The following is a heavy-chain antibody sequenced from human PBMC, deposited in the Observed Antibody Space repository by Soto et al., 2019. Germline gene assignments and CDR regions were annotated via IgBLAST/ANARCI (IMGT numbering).Heavy chain of an antibody. D-gene: IGHD3-22*01. V-gene: IGHV3-30-3*01. Sequence: LSLTCAVSGGSIGSSNRWSWVRQAPGKGLEWVAVISYDGSNKYYADSVKGRFTISRDNSKNTLYLQMNSLRVEDTAVYYCARGDYYDSSGPFSDAFEFWGQGTMVTVSS. CDR3: ARGDYYDSSGPFSDAFEF. CDR2: ISYDGSNK. J-gene: IGHJ3*01. CDR1: GGSIGSSNR.